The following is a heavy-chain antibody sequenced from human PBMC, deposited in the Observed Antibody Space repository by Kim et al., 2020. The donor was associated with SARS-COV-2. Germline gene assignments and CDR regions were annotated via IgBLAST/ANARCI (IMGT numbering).Heavy chain of an antibody. CDR3: ATPVYDILPGYYRDPDYYYYSGMDV. V-gene: IGHV1-69*13. Sequence: SVKVSCKASGGTFSSYAISWVRQAPGQGLEWMGGIIPIFGTANYAQKFQGRVTITADESTSTAYMELSSLSSEDTAVYYCATPVYDILPGYYRDPDYYYYSGMDVWCRGDTVTVSS. D-gene: IGHD3-9*01. CDR2: IIPIFGTA. CDR1: GGTFSSYA. J-gene: IGHJ6*02.